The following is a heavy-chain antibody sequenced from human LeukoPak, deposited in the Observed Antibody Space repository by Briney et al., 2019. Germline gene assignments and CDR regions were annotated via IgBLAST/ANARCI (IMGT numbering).Heavy chain of an antibody. CDR3: ARVRSSSWYPLGGVFDY. J-gene: IGHJ4*02. V-gene: IGHV1-46*01. Sequence: ASVKVSCKASGYTFTSYYIHWVRQAPGQGLEWMGIINPSDGSTIYAQKFQGRVTMTRDMSTSTVYMELSSLRSEDTAVYYCARVRSSSWYPLGGVFDYWGQGTLVTVSS. CDR1: GYTFTSYY. D-gene: IGHD6-13*01. CDR2: INPSDGST.